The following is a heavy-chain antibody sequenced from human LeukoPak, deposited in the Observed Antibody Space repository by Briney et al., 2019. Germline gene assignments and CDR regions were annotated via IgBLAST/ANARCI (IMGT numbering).Heavy chain of an antibody. D-gene: IGHD2/OR15-2a*01. CDR1: GFTFSSCA. J-gene: IGHJ4*02. CDR2: IKSKTDGGTT. V-gene: IGHV3-15*01. CDR3: TTSPKVLYYFDY. Sequence: PGGSLRLSCAASGFTFSSCAMSWVRQAPGKGLEWVGRIKSKTDGGTTDYAAPVKGRFTISRDDPKNTLYLQMNSLKTEDTAVYYCTTSPKVLYYFDYWGQGTLVTVSS.